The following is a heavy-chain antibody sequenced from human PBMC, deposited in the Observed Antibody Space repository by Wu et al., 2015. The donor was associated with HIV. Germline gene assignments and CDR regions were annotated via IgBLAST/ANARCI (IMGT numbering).Heavy chain of an antibody. J-gene: IGHJ6*02. CDR2: IIPIFGTA. D-gene: IGHD6-19*01. CDR3: ARDQGIAVAGPYYYYYYGMDV. V-gene: IGHV1-69*01. Sequence: QVQLVQSGAEVKKPGSSVKVSCKASGGTFSSYAISWVRQAPGQGLEWMGGIIPIFGTANYAQKFQGRVTITTDESTSTAYMELSSLRSEDTAVYYCARDQGIAVAGPYYYYYYGMDVVGTKGPRSPSP. CDR1: GGTFSSYA.